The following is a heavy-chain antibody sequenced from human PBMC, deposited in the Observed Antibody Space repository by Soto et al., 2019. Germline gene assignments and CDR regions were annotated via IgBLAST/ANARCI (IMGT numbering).Heavy chain of an antibody. CDR3: AKYQPPEFDP. V-gene: IGHV4-30-4*08. D-gene: IGHD2-2*01. J-gene: IGHJ5*02. Sequence: SETLYLTCSVSGASIGSGDDYWTWIRQSPGKGLEWIGYISDSGSTFYNPSLRSRLTIALDTSKNHFSLKLNSVTAADTAVYYCAKYQPPEFDPWGQGSPVTVSS. CDR1: GASIGSGDDY. CDR2: ISDSGST.